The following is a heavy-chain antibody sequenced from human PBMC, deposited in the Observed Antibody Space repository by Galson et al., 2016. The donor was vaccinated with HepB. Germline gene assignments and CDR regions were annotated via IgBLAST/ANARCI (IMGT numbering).Heavy chain of an antibody. CDR3: AKVMGRSYNDYVPPFDS. CDR2: ISYDGSNK. Sequence: SLRLSCAASGFTFSTYGMHWVRQAPGEGLEWVAVISYDGSNKYYADSVKGRFTISRDNSENTLYLHMNRLRVEDTAVYYCAKVMGRSYNDYVPPFDSWGQGALVTVSS. V-gene: IGHV3-30*18. D-gene: IGHD4/OR15-4a*01. J-gene: IGHJ4*02. CDR1: GFTFSTYG.